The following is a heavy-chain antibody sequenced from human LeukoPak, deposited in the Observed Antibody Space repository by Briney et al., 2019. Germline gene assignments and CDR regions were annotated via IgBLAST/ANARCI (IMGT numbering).Heavy chain of an antibody. V-gene: IGHV3-53*01. CDR1: GSTVSSNY. D-gene: IGHD6-19*01. CDR3: ARAAEWQWLVRGYYYYGMDV. CDR2: IYSGGST. Sequence: PGGSLRLSCAASGSTVSSNYMSWVRQAPGKGLEWVSVIYSGGSTYYADSVKGRFTISRDNSKNTLYLQMNSLRAEDTAVYYCARAAEWQWLVRGYYYYGMDVWGQGTTVTVSS. J-gene: IGHJ6*02.